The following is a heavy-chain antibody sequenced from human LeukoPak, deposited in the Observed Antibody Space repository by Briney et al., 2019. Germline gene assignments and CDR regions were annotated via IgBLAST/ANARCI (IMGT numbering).Heavy chain of an antibody. CDR2: IKQDGSDK. D-gene: IGHD2/OR15-2a*01. Sequence: GGSLRLSCAASGFTFSSYWMTWVRQAPGKGLEWVATIKQDGSDKYYVDSVKGRFTISRDNAKNSLDLQMYSLRAEDTAVYYCARGAWPQYTWGQGTLVTVSS. V-gene: IGHV3-7*01. J-gene: IGHJ5*02. CDR1: GFTFSSYW. CDR3: ARGAWPQYT.